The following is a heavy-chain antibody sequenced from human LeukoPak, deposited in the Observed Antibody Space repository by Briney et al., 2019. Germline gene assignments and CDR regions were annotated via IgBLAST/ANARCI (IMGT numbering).Heavy chain of an antibody. CDR3: AREYDFWSGYTN. CDR2: ISGNGVLT. Sequence: GGSLRLSCSASGFTFKSYLMAWVRQAPGKGLEWISGISGNGVLTYYADSVKGRFTVSRDNAKNSLYLQMNSLRAEDTAVYYCAREYDFWSGYTNWGQGTLVTVSS. CDR1: GFTFKSYL. D-gene: IGHD3-3*01. V-gene: IGHV3-23*01. J-gene: IGHJ4*02.